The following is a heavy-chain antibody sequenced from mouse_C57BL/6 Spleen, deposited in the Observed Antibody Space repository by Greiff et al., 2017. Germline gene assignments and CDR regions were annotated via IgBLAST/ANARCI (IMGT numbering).Heavy chain of an antibody. CDR3: TRTDYYSNSWFAY. CDR2: IWSGGST. D-gene: IGHD2-5*01. V-gene: IGHV2-2*01. CDR1: GFSLTSYG. J-gene: IGHJ3*01. Sequence: QVQLQQSGPGLVQPSQSLSITCTVSGFSLTSYGVHWVRQTPGKGLEWLGVIWSGGSTDYNAAFISRRISSKDNSNSPEFFKMNTLQADDTAIYYCTRTDYYSNSWFAYWGQGTLVTVSA.